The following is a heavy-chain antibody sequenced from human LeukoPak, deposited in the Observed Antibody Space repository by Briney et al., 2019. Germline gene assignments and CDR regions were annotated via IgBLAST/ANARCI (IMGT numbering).Heavy chain of an antibody. CDR2: ISGSGGST. Sequence: GGSLRLSCAASGFTFSTYAMSSVRHPPGKGLEWVSAISGSGGSTYYADSVKGRFTISRDNSKNPLDLQLNSLRAEDTAVYYCAKDPRVYATPPRDYWGQGNLVTVSS. D-gene: IGHD2-8*01. V-gene: IGHV3-23*01. J-gene: IGHJ4*02. CDR3: AKDPRVYATPPRDY. CDR1: GFTFSTYA.